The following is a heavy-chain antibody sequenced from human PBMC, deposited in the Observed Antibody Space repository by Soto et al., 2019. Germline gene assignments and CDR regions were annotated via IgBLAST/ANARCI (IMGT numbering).Heavy chain of an antibody. D-gene: IGHD6-19*01. J-gene: IGHJ6*02. CDR1: GYTFTSYD. V-gene: IGHV1-8*01. CDR2: MNPNSGNT. Sequence: ASVKVSWKASGYTFTSYDINWVRQATGQGLEWMGWMNPNSGNTGYAQKFQGRVTMTWNTSISTAYMELSSLRSEDTAVYYCANLAVAGLYYRLDVWGQGTTVTVSS. CDR3: ANLAVAGLYYRLDV.